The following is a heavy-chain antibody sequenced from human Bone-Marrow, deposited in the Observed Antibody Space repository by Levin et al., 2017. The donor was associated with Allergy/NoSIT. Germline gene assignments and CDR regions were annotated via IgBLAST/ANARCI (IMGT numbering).Heavy chain of an antibody. CDR3: ARQAWIQQVLDY. CDR1: GGSISSSSYY. V-gene: IGHV4-39*01. D-gene: IGHD5-18*01. Sequence: ASETLSLTCTVSGGSISSSSYYWGWIRQPPGKGLEWIGSIYYSGRTYYNPSLKSRVTIFVDTSRNQFSLKLTSVTAADTALYYCARQAWIQQVLDYWGQGTLITVSS. J-gene: IGHJ4*02. CDR2: IYYSGRT.